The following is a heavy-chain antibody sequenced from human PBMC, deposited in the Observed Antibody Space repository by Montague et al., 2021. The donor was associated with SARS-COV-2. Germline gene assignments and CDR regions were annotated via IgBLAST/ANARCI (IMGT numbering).Heavy chain of an antibody. CDR3: ARSESPSYSSSPFDY. Sequence: TLSLTCIVSGGSISSGGYYWSWIRRHPGKGLEWIGYIYYSGSTYYNPSLKSRLSISLDTSKNHFSLRLSSVTAADTAVYYCARSESPSYSSSPFDYWGQGTLVTVSS. J-gene: IGHJ4*02. V-gene: IGHV4-31*03. D-gene: IGHD6-13*01. CDR1: GGSISSGGYY. CDR2: IYYSGST.